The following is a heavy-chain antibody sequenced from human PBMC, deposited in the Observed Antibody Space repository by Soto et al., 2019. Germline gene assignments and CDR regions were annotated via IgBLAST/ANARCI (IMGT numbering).Heavy chain of an antibody. J-gene: IGHJ6*02. CDR3: AREKTSYGMDV. CDR2: MNPNSGNT. V-gene: IGHV1-8*01. Sequence: QVQLVQSGAEVKKPGASVKVSCKASGYTFTSYDINWVRQATGQGLEWMGWMNPNSGNTGYAQKFQGRVPMPRNTSISTAYMELSSLRSEDPAVYYCAREKTSYGMDVWGQGTTVNVSS. CDR1: GYTFTSYD.